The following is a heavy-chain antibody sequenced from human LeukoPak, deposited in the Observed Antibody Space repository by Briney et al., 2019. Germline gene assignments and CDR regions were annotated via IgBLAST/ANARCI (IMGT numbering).Heavy chain of an antibody. CDR2: IYYSGST. V-gene: IGHV4-31*03. Sequence: SETLSLTCTVSGGSISSGGYFWSWIRQHPGKGLEWIGYIYYSGSTYYNLSLKSRVTISVDTSKNQFSLKLSSVTAADTAVYYCARESLGYCSTTSCYEDWGQGTLVTVSS. CDR1: GGSISSGGYF. J-gene: IGHJ4*02. CDR3: ARESLGYCSTTSCYED. D-gene: IGHD2-2*01.